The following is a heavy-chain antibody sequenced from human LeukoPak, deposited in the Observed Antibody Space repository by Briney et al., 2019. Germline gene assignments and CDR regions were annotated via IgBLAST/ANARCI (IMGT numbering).Heavy chain of an antibody. CDR3: AAILHSSGYSY. D-gene: IGHD3-22*01. CDR1: GYTFTSYG. J-gene: IGHJ4*02. V-gene: IGHV1-18*01. CDR2: ISAYNGNT. Sequence: ASVKVSCKASGYTFTSYGISWVRQAPGQGVEGMGWISAYNGNTNYAQKLQGRVTITTDTSTSTAYMEPRSRRSDGTAVYYCAAILHSSGYSYWGQGTLVTVSS.